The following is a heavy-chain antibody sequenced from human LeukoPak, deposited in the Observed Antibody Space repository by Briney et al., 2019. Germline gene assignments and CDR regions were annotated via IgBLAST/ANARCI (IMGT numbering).Heavy chain of an antibody. V-gene: IGHV3-21*01. CDR1: GFTFSNYA. CDR2: ITSSSSYI. J-gene: IGHJ6*02. CDR3: ARDAAYGSGNYYGMDV. D-gene: IGHD3-10*01. Sequence: GGSLRLSCAASGFTFSNYAMSWVRQAPGKGLEWVSSITSSSSYIYYADSVKGRFTISRDNAKNSLYLQMNSLRAEDTAIYYCARDAAYGSGNYYGMDVWGQGTTVTVSS.